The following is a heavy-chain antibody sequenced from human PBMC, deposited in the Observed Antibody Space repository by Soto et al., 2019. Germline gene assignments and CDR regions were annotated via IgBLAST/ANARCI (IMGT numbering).Heavy chain of an antibody. CDR1: GFTFSSYG. CDR3: AKAAKYGDYPLIDYYYGMDV. J-gene: IGHJ6*02. V-gene: IGHV3-30*18. Sequence: QVQLVESGGGVVQPGRSLRPSCAASGFTFSSYGMHWVRQAPGKGLEWVAVISYDGSNKYYADSVKGRFTISRDNSKNTLYLQMNSLRAEDTAVYYCAKAAKYGDYPLIDYYYGMDVWGQGTTVTVSS. D-gene: IGHD4-17*01. CDR2: ISYDGSNK.